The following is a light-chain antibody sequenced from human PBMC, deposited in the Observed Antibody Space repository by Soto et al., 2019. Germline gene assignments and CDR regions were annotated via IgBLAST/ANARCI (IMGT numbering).Light chain of an antibody. Sequence: IVLTQSPGALSLSPGERAALSCRGSQNLGSGYLAWYQQKPGQAPRILIYAASSRATGIPDRFSGSGSGTEFTLTISSLQSEDFAVYYCQQYIRWPLTFGGGTKVDI. CDR3: QQYIRWPLT. J-gene: IGKJ4*01. V-gene: IGKV3-20*01. CDR1: QNLGSGY. CDR2: AAS.